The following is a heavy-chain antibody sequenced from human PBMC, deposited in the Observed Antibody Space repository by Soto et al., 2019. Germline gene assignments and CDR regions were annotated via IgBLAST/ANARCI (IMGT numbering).Heavy chain of an antibody. CDR2: VHYSGTT. CDR3: ARYNSYAIDY. J-gene: IGHJ4*02. Sequence: KASETVSLTCTVSGTSISSYYWSWIRQPPGKGLEWIANVHYSGTTNYNPSLASRVTLSVDTPKNQFSLKMTSVTAADRAMYFCARYNSYAIDYWGRGTLVTVSS. D-gene: IGHD2-8*01. CDR1: GTSISSYY. V-gene: IGHV4-59*01.